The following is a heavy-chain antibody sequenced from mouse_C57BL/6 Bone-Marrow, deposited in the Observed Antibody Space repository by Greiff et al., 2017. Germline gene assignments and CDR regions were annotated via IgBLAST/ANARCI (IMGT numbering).Heavy chain of an antibody. CDR1: GFTFSSYT. J-gene: IGHJ2*01. D-gene: IGHD1-1*01. Sequence: EVHLVESGGGLVKPGGSLKLSCAASGFTFSSYTMSWVRQTPEKRLEWVATISGGGGNTYYPDSVKGRFTISRDNAKNTLYLQMSSLRSEDTALYYCARNYYGSSYGYWGQGTTLTVSS. CDR2: ISGGGGNT. CDR3: ARNYYGSSYGY. V-gene: IGHV5-9*01.